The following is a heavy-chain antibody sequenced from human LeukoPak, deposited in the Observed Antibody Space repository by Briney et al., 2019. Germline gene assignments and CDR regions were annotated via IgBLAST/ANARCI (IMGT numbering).Heavy chain of an antibody. CDR2: INTNSGVT. CDR3: ARKRTGHPVDY. D-gene: IGHD7-27*01. V-gene: IGHV1-2*02. J-gene: IGHJ4*02. CDR1: GYTFTDYN. Sequence: ASVKVSCKASGYTFTDYNVYWVRLAPGPALEWLAWINTNSGVTIYAQQLQDRVTVTRDTSIRTAYTDLSRLSSDDTAVYYCARKRTGHPVDYGGEGTLDSVPS.